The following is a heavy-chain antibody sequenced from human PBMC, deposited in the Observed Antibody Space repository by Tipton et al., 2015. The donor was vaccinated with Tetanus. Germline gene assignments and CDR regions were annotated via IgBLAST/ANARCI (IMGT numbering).Heavy chain of an antibody. CDR3: ARERIRLIGEVIFRFFDV. D-gene: IGHD3-3*02. CDR1: GGSMSGSGHY. J-gene: IGHJ2*01. CDR2: ITYSRAT. Sequence: TLSLTCIVSGGSMSGSGHYGAWVRQSPGKGLEWIGKITYSRATNYNASLRSRVSMSLDTSTNQFSLRLTSATTADTAVYFCARERIRLIGEVIFRFFDVWGRGTLVTVSS. V-gene: IGHV4-39*07.